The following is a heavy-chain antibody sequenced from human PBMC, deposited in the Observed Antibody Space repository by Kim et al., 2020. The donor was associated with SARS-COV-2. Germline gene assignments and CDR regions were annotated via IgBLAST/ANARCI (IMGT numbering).Heavy chain of an antibody. CDR3: ARLWQRWLRTPHDY. CDR2: IYYSGST. J-gene: IGHJ4*01. V-gene: IGHV4-39*01. D-gene: IGHD5-12*01. CDR1: GGSISSSSYY. Sequence: SETLSLTCTVSGGSISSSSYYWGWIRQPPGKGLEWIGSIYYSGSTYYNPSLKSRVTISVDTSKNQFSLKLSSVTAADTAVYYCARLWQRWLRTPHDYWG.